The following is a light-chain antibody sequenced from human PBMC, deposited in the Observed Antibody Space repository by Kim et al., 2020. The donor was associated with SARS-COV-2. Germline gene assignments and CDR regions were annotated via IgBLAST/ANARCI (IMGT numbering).Light chain of an antibody. V-gene: IGKV3-20*01. CDR2: GAS. J-gene: IGKJ4*01. CDR3: QQYDMSPLT. CDR1: QSVSSSY. Sequence: SPGERAALSCRASQSVSSSYLAWYQQKPGQAPRRLIYGASSRATGIPDRFSGSESGTDFTLTISRLEPEDFAVYYCQQYDMSPLTFGGGTKVDIK.